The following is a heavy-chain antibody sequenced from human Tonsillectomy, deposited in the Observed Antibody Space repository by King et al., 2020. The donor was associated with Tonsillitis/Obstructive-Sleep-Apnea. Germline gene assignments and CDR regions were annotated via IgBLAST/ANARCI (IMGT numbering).Heavy chain of an antibody. CDR2: IYPGDYDT. V-gene: IGHV5-51*03. CDR3: ARLFNPLSYDILMAYFDY. CDR1: GYSFTSYW. J-gene: IGHJ4*02. Sequence: QLVQSGAEVKKPGESLKISCKGSGYSFTSYWIGWVRQMPGKGLEWMGIIYPGDYDTRDSPSFQGQVTISADKSISTAYLQWSSLKASDTAMYYCARLFNPLSYDILMAYFDYWGQGTLVTVSS. D-gene: IGHD3-9*01.